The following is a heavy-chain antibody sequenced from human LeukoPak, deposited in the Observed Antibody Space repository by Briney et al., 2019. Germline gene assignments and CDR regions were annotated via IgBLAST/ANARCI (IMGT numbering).Heavy chain of an antibody. D-gene: IGHD3-16*02. CDR2: IYTSGST. Sequence: SETLSLTCTVSGGSISSGSYYWRWIRQPAGKGLEWIGRIYTSGSTNYNPSLKSRVTISVDTSKNQFSLKLSSVTAADTAVYYCAREGPVGGVIVYFDYWGQGTLVTVSS. CDR3: AREGPVGGVIVYFDY. CDR1: GGSISSGSYY. J-gene: IGHJ4*02. V-gene: IGHV4-61*02.